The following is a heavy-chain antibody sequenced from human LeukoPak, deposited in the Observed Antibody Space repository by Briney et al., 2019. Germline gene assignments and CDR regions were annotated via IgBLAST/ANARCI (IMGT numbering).Heavy chain of an antibody. CDR2: VYIGGSP. J-gene: IGHJ6*02. Sequence: PSETLSLTCTVSGDSMSISHWTWVRQPAGQGLEWIGRVYIGGSPNYNPSLKSRVTMSLDTSKNQFSLKLASVTAADTAIYYCARDNPARDYYYGMDVWGQGTTVTVSS. V-gene: IGHV4-4*07. CDR1: GDSMSISH. CDR3: ARDNPARDYYYGMDV.